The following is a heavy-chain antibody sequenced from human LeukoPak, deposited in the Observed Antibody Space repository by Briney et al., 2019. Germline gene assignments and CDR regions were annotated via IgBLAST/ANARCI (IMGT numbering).Heavy chain of an antibody. Sequence: SETLSLTCTVSGGSISSSSYYWGWIRQPPGKGLEWIGRISSSGSTNYNPSLKSRVTISVDTSKNQFSLKLSSVTAADTAVYFCARETFIAAAGTSWFDPWGQGTLVTVSS. CDR2: ISSSGST. CDR1: GGSISSSSYY. V-gene: IGHV4-39*07. J-gene: IGHJ5*02. D-gene: IGHD6-13*01. CDR3: ARETFIAAAGTSWFDP.